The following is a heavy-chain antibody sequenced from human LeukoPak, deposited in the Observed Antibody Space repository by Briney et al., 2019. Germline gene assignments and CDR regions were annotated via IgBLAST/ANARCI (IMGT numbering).Heavy chain of an antibody. CDR2: IESESDGGTT. D-gene: IGHD4-17*01. V-gene: IGHV3-15*04. CDR1: EFTVSSNY. Sequence: PGGSLRLSCAASEFTVSSNYMSWVRQASGKGLEWVGRIESESDGGTTDYAAPVKGRFTISRDDSKNRLYLQMNSLKTEDTAVYYCATDYGDYAYDAYHIWGQGTMVTVSS. J-gene: IGHJ3*02. CDR3: ATDYGDYAYDAYHI.